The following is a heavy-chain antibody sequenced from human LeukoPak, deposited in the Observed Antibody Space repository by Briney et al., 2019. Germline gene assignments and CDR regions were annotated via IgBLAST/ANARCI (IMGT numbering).Heavy chain of an antibody. CDR3: ATDRYCSSSSCYLPIRFDY. D-gene: IGHD2-15*01. CDR1: GFTFSDYY. Sequence: GGSLRLSCSASGFTFSDYYMSWIRQAPGKGLEWLAYLSRTGTIINYADSVKGRFTISRDDAKNSVYLQMNSLRAEDTAVYYCATDRYCSSSSCYLPIRFDYWGQGTLVTVSS. CDR2: LSRTGTII. V-gene: IGHV3-11*01. J-gene: IGHJ4*02.